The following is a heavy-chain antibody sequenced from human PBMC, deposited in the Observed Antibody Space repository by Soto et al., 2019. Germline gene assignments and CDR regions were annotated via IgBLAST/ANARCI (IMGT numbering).Heavy chain of an antibody. V-gene: IGHV4-59*01. J-gene: IGHJ4*02. CDR2: IYYSGGT. CDR3: ARGGPSSKWLAY. Sequence: SETLSLTCAVSGDSISSEYWGWIRQPPGKRLEWIGFIYYSGGTTYIPSLKSRVTMSLDISKNQFSLRLNSVTAADTAVYYCARGGPSSKWLAYWGQGTLVTVSS. CDR1: GDSISSEY. D-gene: IGHD6-13*01.